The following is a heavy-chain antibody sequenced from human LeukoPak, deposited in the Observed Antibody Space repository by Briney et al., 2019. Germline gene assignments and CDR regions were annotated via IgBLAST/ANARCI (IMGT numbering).Heavy chain of an antibody. D-gene: IGHD3-3*01. J-gene: IGHJ5*02. V-gene: IGHV3-23*01. CDR2: ISGSGGST. Sequence: GGSLRLSCAASGFTFSSYAMSWARQAPGKGLEWVSAISGSGGSTYYADSVKGRFTISRDNSKNTLYLQMNSLRAGDTAVYYCAKEALAGVLRFLEWSPNWFDPWGQGTLVTVSS. CDR1: GFTFSSYA. CDR3: AKEALAGVLRFLEWSPNWFDP.